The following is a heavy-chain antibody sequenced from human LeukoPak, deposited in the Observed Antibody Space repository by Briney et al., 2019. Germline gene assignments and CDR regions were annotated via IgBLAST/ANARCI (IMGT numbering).Heavy chain of an antibody. CDR1: GYSFTSYW. V-gene: IGHV5-51*01. CDR2: SYPDDSDT. J-gene: IGHJ6*03. Sequence: GESLKISCKGSGYSFTSYWIGWVRQMPGKGLEWMGSSYPDDSDTRYNPSFEGQVTISADKSSSTAYLQWSSLKASDTGMYYCARGGNHDHYYYYMDVWGKGTTITVSS. CDR3: ARGGNHDHYYYYMDV. D-gene: IGHD1-14*01.